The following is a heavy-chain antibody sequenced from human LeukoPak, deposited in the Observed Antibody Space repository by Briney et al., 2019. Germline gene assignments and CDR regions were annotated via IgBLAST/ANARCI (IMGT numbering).Heavy chain of an antibody. CDR3: ARNIEWLALDY. CDR1: GGSISSYY. J-gene: IGHJ4*02. D-gene: IGHD6-19*01. Sequence: SETLSLTCTVSGGSISSYYWSCIRQPPGKGLEWIGYIYYSGSTNYNPSLKSRVTISVDTSKNQFSLKLSSVTAADTAVYYCARNIEWLALDYWGQGTLVTVSS. CDR2: IYYSGST. V-gene: IGHV4-59*01.